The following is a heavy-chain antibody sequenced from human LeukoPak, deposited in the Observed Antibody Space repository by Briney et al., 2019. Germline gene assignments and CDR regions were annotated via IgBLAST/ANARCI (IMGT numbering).Heavy chain of an antibody. V-gene: IGHV3-66*01. CDR1: EFTFSNYA. CDR3: ARDQYSYAHAAH. Sequence: GGSLRLSCAASEFTFSNYAMSWVRQAPGKWLEWVSVIYSGGTTYYADSVKGRFTISRDNSKNTLHLQMNSLRDEDTAVYYCARDQYSYAHAAHWGQGTLVTVSS. J-gene: IGHJ4*02. CDR2: IYSGGTT. D-gene: IGHD5-18*01.